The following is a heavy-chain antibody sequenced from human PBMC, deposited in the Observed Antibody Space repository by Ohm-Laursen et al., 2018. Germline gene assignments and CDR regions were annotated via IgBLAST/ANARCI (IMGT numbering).Heavy chain of an antibody. CDR1: GFSFSSYA. CDR2: IGGDDRT. CDR3: ASRRIVTMDRGAFNV. D-gene: IGHD4-11*01. Sequence: SLRLSCSAPGFSFSSYAVTWVRQAPGKGLEWVSAIGGDDRTHYADSVKGRFTISKDKSKNMFYLQMNSLRAEDTAVYHCASRRIVTMDRGAFNVWGQGTMVTVSS. J-gene: IGHJ3*01. V-gene: IGHV3-23*01.